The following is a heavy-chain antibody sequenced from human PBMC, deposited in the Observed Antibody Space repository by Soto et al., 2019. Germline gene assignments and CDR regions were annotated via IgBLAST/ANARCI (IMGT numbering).Heavy chain of an antibody. J-gene: IGHJ4*02. V-gene: IGHV4-39*01. CDR3: ARAGSVYSYGSNFDY. CDR1: GGSISSSSYY. Sequence: QLQLQESGPGLVKPSETLSLTCTVSGGSISSSSYYWGWIRQPPGKGLEWIGSIYYSGSTYYNPSLKSRVTISVDTSKNQFSLKLSSVTAADTAVYYCARAGSVYSYGSNFDYWGQGTLVTVSS. D-gene: IGHD5-18*01. CDR2: IYYSGST.